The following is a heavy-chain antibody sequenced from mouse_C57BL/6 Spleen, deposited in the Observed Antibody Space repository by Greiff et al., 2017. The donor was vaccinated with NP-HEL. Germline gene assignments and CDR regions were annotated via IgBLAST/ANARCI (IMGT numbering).Heavy chain of an antibody. CDR1: GFNIKDYY. CDR3: APIYYYGSSPYYYAMDY. J-gene: IGHJ4*01. CDR2: IDPEDGET. Sequence: DVQLQESGAELVKPGASVKLSCTASGFNIKDYYMHWVKQRTEQGLEWIGRIDPEDGETKYAPKFQGKATITADTSSNTAYLQLSSLTSEDTAVYYCAPIYYYGSSPYYYAMDYWGQGTSVTVSS. D-gene: IGHD1-1*01. V-gene: IGHV14-2*01.